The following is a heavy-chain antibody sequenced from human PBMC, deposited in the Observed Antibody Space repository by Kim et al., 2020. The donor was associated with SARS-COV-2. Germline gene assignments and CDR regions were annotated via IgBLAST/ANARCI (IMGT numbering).Heavy chain of an antibody. D-gene: IGHD3-10*01. CDR3: ARAIYGSGSFIFDY. V-gene: IGHV4-30-2*04. J-gene: IGHJ4*02. Sequence: SPTLKSRVTISVDTSKKQCSLKLSSVTATDTAVYYCARAIYGSGSFIFDYWGQGTLVTVSS.